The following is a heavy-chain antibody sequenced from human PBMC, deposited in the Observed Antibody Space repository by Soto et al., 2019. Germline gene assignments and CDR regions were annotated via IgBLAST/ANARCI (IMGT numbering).Heavy chain of an antibody. CDR3: ARAGQQLGNWFDP. Sequence: SETLSLTCTVSGGSVSSSSYYWGWVRQPPGKGLEWIGSVYYSGSTYYNPSLESRVTISVDRSKNQFSLKLSSVTAADTAVYYCARAGQQLGNWFDPWGQGTLVTVSS. V-gene: IGHV4-39*07. D-gene: IGHD6-13*01. CDR2: VYYSGST. CDR1: GGSVSSSSYY. J-gene: IGHJ5*02.